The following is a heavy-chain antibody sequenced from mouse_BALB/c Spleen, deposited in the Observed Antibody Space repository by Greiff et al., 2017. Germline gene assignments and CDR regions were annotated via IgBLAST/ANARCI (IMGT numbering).Heavy chain of an antibody. V-gene: IGHV1-69*02. CDR2: IDPSDSYT. CDR1: GYTFTSYW. D-gene: IGHD3-1*01. J-gene: IGHJ2*01. CDR3: ARGGSGYYFDY. Sequence: QVQLQQPGAELVKPGASVKLSCKASGYTFTSYWMHWVKQRPGQGLEWIGEIDPSDSYTNYNQTFKGKATLTVDKSSSTAYMQLSSLTSEDSAVYYCARGGSGYYFDYWGQGTTRTVSS.